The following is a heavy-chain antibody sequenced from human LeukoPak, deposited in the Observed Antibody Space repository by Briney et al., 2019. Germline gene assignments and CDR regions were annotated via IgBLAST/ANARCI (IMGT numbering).Heavy chain of an antibody. CDR2: IIPIFGTA. CDR3: ARVSDCGGKLGVFDY. J-gene: IGHJ4*02. Sequence: ASVTVSCKASGGTFSSYAISWVRQAPGQGLEWMGGIIPIFGTANYAQKFQGRVTITADESTSTAYMELSSLRSEDTAVYYCARVSDCGGKLGVFDYWGQGTLVTVSS. CDR1: GGTFSSYA. D-gene: IGHD4-23*01. V-gene: IGHV1-69*13.